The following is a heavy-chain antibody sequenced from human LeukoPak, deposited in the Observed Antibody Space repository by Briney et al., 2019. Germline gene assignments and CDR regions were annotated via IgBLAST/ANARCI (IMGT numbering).Heavy chain of an antibody. CDR3: ARDLYSSSYFDY. Sequence: GGSLRLSCAASGFTFSSYNMNWVRQAPGKGLEWVSSISGSSNYISYIDSVKGRFTISRDNAKNSLYLQMNSLRADDTAVYYCARDLYSSSYFDYWGQGTLVTVSS. CDR2: ISGSSNYI. CDR1: GFTFSSYN. D-gene: IGHD6-6*01. J-gene: IGHJ4*02. V-gene: IGHV3-21*01.